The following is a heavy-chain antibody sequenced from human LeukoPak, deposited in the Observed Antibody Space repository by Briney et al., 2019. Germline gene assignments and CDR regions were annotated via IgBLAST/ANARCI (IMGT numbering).Heavy chain of an antibody. CDR3: ARIYREQWLVAFDY. J-gene: IGHJ4*02. V-gene: IGHV2-70*01. CDR2: IDWDDDK. D-gene: IGHD6-19*01. CDR1: GFSLSTSGMC. Sequence: SGPTLVNPTQTLTLTCTSSGFSLSTSGMCVSWIRQPPGKALEWLALIDWDDDKYYSTSLKTRLTISKDTSKNQVVLTMTNMDPVDTATYYCARIYREQWLVAFDYWGQGTLVTVSS.